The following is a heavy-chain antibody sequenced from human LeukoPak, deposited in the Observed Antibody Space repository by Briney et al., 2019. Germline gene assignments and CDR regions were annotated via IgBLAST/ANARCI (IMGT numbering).Heavy chain of an antibody. CDR1: GFTFSSYA. J-gene: IGHJ6*03. V-gene: IGHV3-23*01. D-gene: IGHD4-17*01. CDR2: ISGSGGST. CDR3: AKEQAHATVTTLRYYYYMDV. Sequence: GGSLRLSCAASGFTFSSYAMSWVRQAPGKGLEWVSAISGSGGSTYYADSVKGRFTISRDNSKNTLYLQMNSLRAEDAAVYYCAKEQAHATVTTLRYYYYMDVWGKGTTVTVSS.